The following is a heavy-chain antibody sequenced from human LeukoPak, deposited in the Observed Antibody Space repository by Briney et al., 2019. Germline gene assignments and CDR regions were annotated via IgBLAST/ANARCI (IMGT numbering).Heavy chain of an antibody. D-gene: IGHD2-2*01. Sequence: PSETLSLTCTVSGASFSSSTYYWGWIRQPPGKGLEWIGSIYYSGSTYYNPSLKSRVTMSVDTSKNQFSLKLSSVTAADTAVYYCASATKDIVVVPAASNWFDPWGQGTLVTVSS. J-gene: IGHJ5*02. CDR3: ASATKDIVVVPAASNWFDP. CDR1: GASFSSSTYY. CDR2: IYYSGST. V-gene: IGHV4-39*01.